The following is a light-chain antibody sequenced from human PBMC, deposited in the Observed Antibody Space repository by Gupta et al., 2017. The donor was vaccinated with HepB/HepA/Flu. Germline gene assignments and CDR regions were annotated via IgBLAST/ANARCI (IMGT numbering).Light chain of an antibody. J-gene: IGLJ2*01. V-gene: IGLV2-14*03. CDR2: DVS. Sequence: SCLPPPPSLSSSPAQPITISCTGTSSDVGGYNSVSWYQQYPGRAPKLLIYDVSNRPSGVSKRFSGSKTGNSASLTISGLQAEDEAVYYCTAFRSGSTLVIFGGGTELTVL. CDR3: TAFRSGSTLVI. CDR1: SSDVGGYNS.